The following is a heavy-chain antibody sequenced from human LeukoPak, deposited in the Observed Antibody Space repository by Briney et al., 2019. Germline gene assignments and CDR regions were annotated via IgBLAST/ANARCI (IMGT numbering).Heavy chain of an antibody. CDR1: GFTFSSYS. V-gene: IGHV3-21*01. D-gene: IGHD3-22*01. J-gene: IGHJ4*02. Sequence: GGSLRLSCAASGFTFSSYSMNWVRQAPGKGLEWASSISSSSSYIYYADSVKGRFTISRDNAKNSLYLQMNSLRAEDTAVYYCARGPYYYDSSGYPDYWGQGTLVTVSS. CDR2: ISSSSSYI. CDR3: ARGPYYYDSSGYPDY.